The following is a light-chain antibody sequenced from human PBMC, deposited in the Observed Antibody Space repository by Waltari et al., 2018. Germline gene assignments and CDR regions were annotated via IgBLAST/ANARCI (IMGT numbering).Light chain of an antibody. CDR2: EDS. J-gene: IGLJ3*02. V-gene: IGLV3-10*01. Sequence: SYELTQPHSVSVSPGQTATIHCPGASLPNKAAYWYQQKSGQAPVLVIYEDSKRPSGIPERFSGSSSETMATLTISGAQVEDGSDYYCYSTDSSGMGVFGGGTKLTVL. CDR1: SLPNKA. CDR3: YSTDSSGMGV.